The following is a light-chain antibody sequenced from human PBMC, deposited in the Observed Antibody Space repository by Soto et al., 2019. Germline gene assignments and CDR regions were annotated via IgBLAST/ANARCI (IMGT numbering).Light chain of an antibody. V-gene: IGLV1-44*01. CDR1: ASNIGSNF. CDR2: TNS. J-gene: IGLJ2*01. CDR3: ATWDDNVKGPV. Sequence: QSVLTQPPSASGPPGQRVTISCSGRASNIGSNFVSWYQVVPGTPPKLLIYTNSHRPSGVPDRFSGSRSGTSASLDISGLQSDDEADYFCATWDDNVKGPVFGGGTKVTV.